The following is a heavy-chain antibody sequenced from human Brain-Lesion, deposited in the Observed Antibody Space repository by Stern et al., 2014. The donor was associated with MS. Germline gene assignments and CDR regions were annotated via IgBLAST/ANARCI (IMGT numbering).Heavy chain of an antibody. J-gene: IGHJ6*02. Sequence: QVQLQESGPGLVKPSQTLSLSCTVSGGSISSGGYYWSWIRQPAGKGLEWIGRIFNSGSTSYNPSLQSRVTISIDKSKNPLSLRLNPMTAADTAVYYCARGRVVPGFQYYATDVWGQGTTVIVSS. D-gene: IGHD2-2*01. CDR1: GGSISSGGYY. V-gene: IGHV4-61*02. CDR3: ARGRVVPGFQYYATDV. CDR2: IFNSGST.